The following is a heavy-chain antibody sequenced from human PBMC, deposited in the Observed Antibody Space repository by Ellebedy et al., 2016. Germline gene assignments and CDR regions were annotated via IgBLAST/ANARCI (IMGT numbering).Heavy chain of an antibody. J-gene: IGHJ4*02. Sequence: SETLSLXXTVSGGSISSSSYYWGWIRQPPGKGLEWIGYIYYSGSTNYNPSLKSRVTISVDTSKNQFSLKLSSVTAADTAVYYCARLGEMATTVDYWGQGTLVTVSS. D-gene: IGHD5-24*01. CDR3: ARLGEMATTVDY. CDR1: GGSISSSSYY. V-gene: IGHV4-61*05. CDR2: IYYSGST.